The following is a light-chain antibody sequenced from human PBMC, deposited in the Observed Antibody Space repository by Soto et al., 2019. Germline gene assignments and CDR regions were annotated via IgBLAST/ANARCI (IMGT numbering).Light chain of an antibody. J-gene: IGKJ5*01. CDR1: QSIGTW. V-gene: IGKV1-5*01. CDR3: QQSDTYPLT. CDR2: DAS. Sequence: DIQMTQSPSTLSASVGDRVTITCRASQSIGTWLAWYQHRPGKAPSLLIYDASTLRSGVPSRFSGSGSGTEFTLTISSRQADDFATYYCQQSDTYPLTFGQGTRLDIK.